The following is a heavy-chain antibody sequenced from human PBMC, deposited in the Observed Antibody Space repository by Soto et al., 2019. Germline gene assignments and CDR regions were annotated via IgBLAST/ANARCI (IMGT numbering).Heavy chain of an antibody. J-gene: IGHJ5*02. CDR2: IYHSGST. CDR1: GGSISSGGYS. V-gene: IGHV4-30-2*01. Sequence: QLQLQESGSGLVKPSQTLSLTCAVSGGSISSGGYSWSWIRQPPGKGLEWIGYIYHSGSTYYNPSLKSRVTISVDRSKNQFSLKLSSVTAADTAVYYCASRGYSYDPAEALLDTWGQGTLVTVSS. D-gene: IGHD5-18*01. CDR3: ASRGYSYDPAEALLDT.